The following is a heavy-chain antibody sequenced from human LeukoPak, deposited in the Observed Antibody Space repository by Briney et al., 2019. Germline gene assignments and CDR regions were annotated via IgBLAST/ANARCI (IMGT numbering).Heavy chain of an antibody. V-gene: IGHV3-23*01. J-gene: IGHJ3*02. CDR3: AKAIAVAGSPLDAFDI. Sequence: GGSLRLSCAASGFTFSTYGMSWVRQAPGKGLEWVSAISGSGGSTYYADSVKGRFTISRDNSKNTLYLQMNSLRAEDTAVYYCAKAIAVAGSPLDAFDIWGQGTMVTVSS. D-gene: IGHD6-19*01. CDR2: ISGSGGST. CDR1: GFTFSTYG.